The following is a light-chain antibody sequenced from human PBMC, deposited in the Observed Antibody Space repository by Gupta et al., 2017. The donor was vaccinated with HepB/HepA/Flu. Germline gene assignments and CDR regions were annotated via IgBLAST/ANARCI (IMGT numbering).Light chain of an antibody. J-gene: IGKJ1*01. V-gene: IGKV3-15*01. CDR2: GAS. CDR3: QQDNNWPG. CDR1: QSVSSN. Sequence: EIVMTQSPATLSVSPGERATLSCRASQSVSSNLAWYQQKPGQAPRLLIYGASTRATGIPARFSGSGSGTEFTLTIGSLQSEDFAVYYWQQDNNWPGFGQGTKVEIK.